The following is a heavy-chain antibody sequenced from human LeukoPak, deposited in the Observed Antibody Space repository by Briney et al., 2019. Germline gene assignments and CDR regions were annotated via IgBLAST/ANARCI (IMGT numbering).Heavy chain of an antibody. Sequence: PGGSLRLSCAASGFTFSSYAMSWVRQAPGKGLEWIGEIYHSGSTNYNPSLKSRVTISVDKSKNQFSLRLRSVTAADTAVYYCARANKGYGPLVRYHYMDVWGKGTTVTISS. D-gene: IGHD5-18*01. CDR1: GFTFSSYAM. V-gene: IGHV4-4*02. CDR2: IYHSGST. CDR3: ARANKGYGPLVRYHYMDV. J-gene: IGHJ6*03.